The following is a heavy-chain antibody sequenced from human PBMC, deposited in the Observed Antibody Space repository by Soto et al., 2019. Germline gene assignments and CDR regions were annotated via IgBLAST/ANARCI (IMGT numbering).Heavy chain of an antibody. J-gene: IGHJ6*02. V-gene: IGHV1-18*01. Sequence: QVQLVQSGAEVKKPGASVKVSCKASGYTFTSYGISWVRQAPGQGLEWMGWISAYNGNTNYAQKLQGRVTMTKDTSTSTAYMEPRSMSSDDTAVYYCARLPTNYYYYGMDVWGQGTTVTVSS. CDR2: ISAYNGNT. CDR1: GYTFTSYG. CDR3: ARLPTNYYYYGMDV.